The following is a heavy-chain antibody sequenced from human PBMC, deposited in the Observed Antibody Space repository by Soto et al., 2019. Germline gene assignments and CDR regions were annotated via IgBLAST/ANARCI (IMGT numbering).Heavy chain of an antibody. Sequence: HLLESGGGLVQPGGSLRLSCAASGFTFSNYAMTWVRQAPGKGLEWVSVISGTGGGTNNADSAKGRFTTSRDNSKNTLYLQMNIVRAEDTSLYFCAKRAFYGSGIPNYYGMDVWGQWTAVTVSS. D-gene: IGHD3-10*01. J-gene: IGHJ6*02. CDR3: AKRAFYGSGIPNYYGMDV. CDR1: GFTFSNYA. CDR2: ISGTGGGT. V-gene: IGHV3-23*01.